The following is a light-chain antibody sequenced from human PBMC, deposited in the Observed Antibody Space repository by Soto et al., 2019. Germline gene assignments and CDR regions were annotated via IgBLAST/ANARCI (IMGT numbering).Light chain of an antibody. V-gene: IGLV3-21*02. CDR3: QVWASTAEVSV. J-gene: IGLJ1*01. Sequence: SYELAQAPWVSVAPGQTAKITWGGDKIGSKIVHWYKQRPGQAPVAVVFDATDRPSGITDRISASRSGATATLTISRVDAGDEDDYYCQVWASTAEVSVFASGTKANVL. CDR1: KIGSKI. CDR2: DAT.